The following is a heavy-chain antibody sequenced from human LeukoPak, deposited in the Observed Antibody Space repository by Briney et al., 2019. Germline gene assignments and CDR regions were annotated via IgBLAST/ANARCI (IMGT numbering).Heavy chain of an antibody. CDR1: GFTFTSFA. CDR2: ISSSGSNI. J-gene: IGHJ4*02. V-gene: IGHV3-64D*06. D-gene: IGHD1-14*01. Sequence: GGSLRLSCSASGFTFTSFAMHWVRQAPRRGLEYVSAISSSGSNIFYADSVKGRFTISRDNSKSTLYLQMSGLRTDDTAVYYCVRDLRGVEPPPPHQKYWGQGTLVTVSS. CDR3: VRDLRGVEPPPPHQKY.